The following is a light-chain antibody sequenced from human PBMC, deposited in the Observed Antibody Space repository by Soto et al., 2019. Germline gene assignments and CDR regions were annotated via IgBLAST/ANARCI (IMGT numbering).Light chain of an antibody. Sequence: EVLLTQSPATLSLSPGERANLSCRSSQSVSRTLAWYQQKSGQAPRLLIYDASNRATGIPTRFSGSGSGTDFTLTISSLEPEDFAVYYCQQRYNWPQTFGQGTKVEI. CDR3: QQRYNWPQT. J-gene: IGKJ1*01. CDR1: QSVSRT. V-gene: IGKV3-11*01. CDR2: DAS.